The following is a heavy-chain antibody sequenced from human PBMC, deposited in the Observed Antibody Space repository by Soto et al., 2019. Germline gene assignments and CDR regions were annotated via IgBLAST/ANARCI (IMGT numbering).Heavy chain of an antibody. D-gene: IGHD3-10*01. V-gene: IGHV1-18*01. CDR1: GYSFTSHG. CDR3: ARMVRGSNIDYYHYMDV. J-gene: IGHJ6*03. Sequence: QVQLVQSGAEVKKPWASVKVSCKASGYSFTSHGISWVRQAPGQGLEWMAWISASNGDTNYAQKFQGRVTVTTDTSTSTGYMELRSLRSEDTAVYYCARMVRGSNIDYYHYMDVWGKGTTVTVSS. CDR2: ISASNGDT.